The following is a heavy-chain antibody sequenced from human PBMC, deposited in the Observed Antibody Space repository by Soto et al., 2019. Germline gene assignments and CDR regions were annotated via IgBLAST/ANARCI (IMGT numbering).Heavy chain of an antibody. J-gene: IGHJ6*03. D-gene: IGHD1-26*01. CDR2: MNPNRGNT. CDR3: ARAVGIEAYYYYYYYMDV. V-gene: IGHV1-8*01. Sequence: QVQLVQSGAEVKKPGASVKVSCKASGYTFTSYDINWVRQATGQGLEWMGWMNPNRGNTGYAQKNQGRVSMKRNISISTTYMQVNSLRSDDTAVYYCARAVGIEAYYYYYYYMDVLGKGTTVTVSS. CDR1: GYTFTSYD.